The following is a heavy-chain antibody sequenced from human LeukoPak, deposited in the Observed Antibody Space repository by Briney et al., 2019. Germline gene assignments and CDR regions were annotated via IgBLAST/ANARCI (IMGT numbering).Heavy chain of an antibody. V-gene: IGHV4-30-4*07. D-gene: IGHD1-1*01. CDR2: IYYSGST. J-gene: IGHJ4*02. Sequence: NPSETLSLTCAVSGGSISSGGYSWSWIRQPPGKGLEWIGYIYYSGSTYYNPSLKSRVTISVDTSKNQFSLKLSSVTAADTAVYYCARDRGTWNDDGFDYWGQGTLVTVSS. CDR1: GGSISSGGYS. CDR3: ARDRGTWNDDGFDY.